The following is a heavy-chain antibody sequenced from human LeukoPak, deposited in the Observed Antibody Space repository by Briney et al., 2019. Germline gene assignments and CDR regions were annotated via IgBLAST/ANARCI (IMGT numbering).Heavy chain of an antibody. CDR2: IRYDGSNK. Sequence: PGGSLRLSCAASGFTFSSYGMHWVRQAPGKGLEWVAFIRYDGSNKYYADSVKGRFTISRDNSKNTLYLQMNSLRAEDTAVYYCAKDLTISSGCPGDIWGQGTMVTVSS. CDR3: AKDLTISSGCPGDI. J-gene: IGHJ3*02. D-gene: IGHD6-19*01. V-gene: IGHV3-30*02. CDR1: GFTFSSYG.